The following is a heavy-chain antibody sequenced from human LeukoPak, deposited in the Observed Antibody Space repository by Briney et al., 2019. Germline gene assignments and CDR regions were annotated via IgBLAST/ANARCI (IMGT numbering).Heavy chain of an antibody. CDR2: IYYSGST. D-gene: IGHD3-3*01. V-gene: IGHV4-59*01. Sequence: SETLSLTCTVSGGSISSYYWSWIRQPPGKGLEWIGYIYYSGSTNYNPSLKSRVTISVDTSKNQFSLKLSSVTAADTAVYYCARMYYDFWSGYLPYYMDVWGKGTTVTVSS. CDR3: ARMYYDFWSGYLPYYMDV. J-gene: IGHJ6*03. CDR1: GGSISSYY.